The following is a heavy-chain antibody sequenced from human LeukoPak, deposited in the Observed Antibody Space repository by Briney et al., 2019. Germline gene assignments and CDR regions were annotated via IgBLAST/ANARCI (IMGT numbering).Heavy chain of an antibody. Sequence: GGSLRLSCAASGFTFDDYGMSWVRQAPGKGLEWVSGINWNGGSTGYADSVKGRFTISRDNAKNSLYLQMNRLRAEDTAVYYCARVPPPTTLGLQYYYYYYMDVWGKGTTVTVSS. CDR3: ARVPPPTTLGLQYYYYYYMDV. D-gene: IGHD3/OR15-3a*01. CDR2: INWNGGST. CDR1: GFTFDDYG. V-gene: IGHV3-20*04. J-gene: IGHJ6*03.